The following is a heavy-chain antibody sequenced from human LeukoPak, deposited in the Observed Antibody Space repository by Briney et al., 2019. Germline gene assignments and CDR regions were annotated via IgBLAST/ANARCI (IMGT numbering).Heavy chain of an antibody. CDR1: GGSISSSSYY. Sequence: SETLSLTCTVSGGSISSSSYYWGWIRQPPGKGLEWIGSLFYSGTTYYNPSLESRVTISVDTSKNQFSLKLSSVTAADTAVYYCASPGGYYDSSGYYYGDYWGQGTLVTVSS. J-gene: IGHJ4*02. CDR3: ASPGGYYDSSGYYYGDY. V-gene: IGHV4-39*01. CDR2: LFYSGTT. D-gene: IGHD3-22*01.